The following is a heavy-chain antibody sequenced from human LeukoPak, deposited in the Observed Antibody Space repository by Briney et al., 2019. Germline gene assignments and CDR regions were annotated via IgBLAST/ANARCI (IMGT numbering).Heavy chain of an antibody. CDR2: TRSKVRKYAT. V-gene: IGHV3-72*01. D-gene: IGHD3-22*01. J-gene: IGHJ3*01. CDR1: GFTLRDYH. CDR3: ARDGAEGDDSAFDV. Sequence: PGGSLRLSGVGSGFTLRDYHMDWVRQAPGMGLEWVGRTRSKVRKYATEYAASVKGRFTISRDESENSVFLHLSSLTVEDTAFYYCARDGAEGDDSAFDVWGQGTMVTVSS.